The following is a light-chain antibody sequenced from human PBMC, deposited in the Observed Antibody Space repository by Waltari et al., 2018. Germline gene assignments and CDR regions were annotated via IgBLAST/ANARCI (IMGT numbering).Light chain of an antibody. CDR2: VNSDGSH. CDR3: QTGGHGTWV. V-gene: IGLV4-69*01. Sequence: QLVLTQSPSASASLGASVKLTCTLSSGHSTTIIAWLQQQPEKGPRYLMNVNSDGSHNKGVGIPDRFSGSSSGAERYLTISSLQSEDDADYYCQTGGHGTWVFGGGTRLTVL. J-gene: IGLJ3*02. CDR1: SGHSTTI.